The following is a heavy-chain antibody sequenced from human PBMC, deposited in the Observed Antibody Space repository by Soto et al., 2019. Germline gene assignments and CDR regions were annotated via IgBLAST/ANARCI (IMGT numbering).Heavy chain of an antibody. CDR3: ARGSGVDYSSSLHNWFDP. D-gene: IGHD6-6*01. Sequence: KPSETLSLTCTVSGGSISSGGYYWSWIRQHPGKGLEWIGYIYYSGSTYYNPSLKSRVTISVDTSKNQFSLQLNSVTPEDTAVYYCARGSGVDYSSSLHNWFDPWGQGTLVTVSS. V-gene: IGHV4-31*03. J-gene: IGHJ5*02. CDR2: IYYSGST. CDR1: GGSISSGGYY.